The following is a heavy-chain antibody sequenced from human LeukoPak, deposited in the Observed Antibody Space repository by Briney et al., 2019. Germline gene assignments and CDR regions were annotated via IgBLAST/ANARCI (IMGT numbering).Heavy chain of an antibody. CDR1: GFIFSDYY. CDR3: ARLSPHEGYLDY. CDR2: ISSSGSTM. Sequence: GGSLRLSCAASGFIFSDYYMSWIRQAPGKGLEWVSYISSSGSTMYYTDSVKGRFTISRDNAKDSLYLQMNSLRAEDTAVYYCARLSPHEGYLDYWGQGTLVTVSS. J-gene: IGHJ4*02. D-gene: IGHD2-2*01. V-gene: IGHV3-11*01.